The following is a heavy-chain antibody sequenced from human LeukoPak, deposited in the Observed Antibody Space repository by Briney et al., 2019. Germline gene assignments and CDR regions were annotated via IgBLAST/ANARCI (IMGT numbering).Heavy chain of an antibody. J-gene: IGHJ4*02. CDR2: INHSGST. Sequence: KPSETLSLTCAVYGGSFSGYYWSWIRQPPGKGLEWIGEINHSGSTNYNPSLKSRVTISVDTSKNQFSLKLSSVTAADTAVYYCARVLRGGIEYFDYWGQGTLVTVSP. V-gene: IGHV4-34*01. D-gene: IGHD2/OR15-2a*01. CDR3: ARVLRGGIEYFDY. CDR1: GGSFSGYY.